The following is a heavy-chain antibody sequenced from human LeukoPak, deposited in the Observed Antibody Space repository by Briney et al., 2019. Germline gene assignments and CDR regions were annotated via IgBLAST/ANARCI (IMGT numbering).Heavy chain of an antibody. CDR2: IKQDGSEK. V-gene: IGHV3-7*01. D-gene: IGHD3-9*01. CDR3: AREARYFDWLLSSYYYYYMDV. CDR1: GFTFSSYW. Sequence: PGGSLRLSCAASGFTFSSYWMSWVRQAPGKGLEWVANIKQDGSEKYYVDSVKGRFTISRDNAKNSLYLQMSSLRAEDTAVYYCAREARYFDWLLSSYYYYYMDVWGKGTTVTVSS. J-gene: IGHJ6*03.